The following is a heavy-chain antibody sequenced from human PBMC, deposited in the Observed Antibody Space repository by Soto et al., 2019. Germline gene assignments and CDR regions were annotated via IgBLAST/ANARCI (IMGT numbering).Heavy chain of an antibody. J-gene: IGHJ6*02. D-gene: IGHD2-2*01. CDR1: GYTFTSYA. CDR2: INAGNGNT. CDR3: ARDRASCRYTSLPDYYYYGMDV. V-gene: IGHV1-3*01. Sequence: ASVKVSCKASGYTFTSYAMHWVRQAPGQRLEWMGWINAGNGNTKYSQKFQGRVTITRDTSASTAYMELSSLRSEDTAVYYCARDRASCRYTSLPDYYYYGMDVWGQGTRVTVSS.